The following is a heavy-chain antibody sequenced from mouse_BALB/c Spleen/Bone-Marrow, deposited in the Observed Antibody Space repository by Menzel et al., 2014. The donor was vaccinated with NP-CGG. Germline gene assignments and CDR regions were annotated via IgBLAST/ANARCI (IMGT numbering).Heavy chain of an antibody. CDR2: INPDSSRI. Sequence: EVKVEESGGGLVQPGGSLKLSCAASGFDFSRYWMSWVRQAPGKGLEWIGEINPDSSRINYTPSLKDKFIISRVNAKNTLYLQKSKVRSEDTALYYCTRLHYYGYSAYWGQGTLVTVST. CDR1: GFDFSRYW. D-gene: IGHD1-2*01. J-gene: IGHJ3*01. V-gene: IGHV4-1*02. CDR3: TRLHYYGYSAY.